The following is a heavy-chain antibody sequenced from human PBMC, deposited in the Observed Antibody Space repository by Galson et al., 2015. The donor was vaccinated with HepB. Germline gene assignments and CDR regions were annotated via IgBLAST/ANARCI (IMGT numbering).Heavy chain of an antibody. CDR3: AREGTYYDFWSGYYTTANFDY. V-gene: IGHV1-69*13. Sequence: SVKVSCKASGGTFSSYAISWVRQAPGQGLEWMGGIIPIFGTANYAQKFQGRVTITADESTSTAYMELSSLRSEDTAVYYCAREGTYYDFWSGYYTTANFDYWGQGTLVTVSS. CDR1: GGTFSSYA. J-gene: IGHJ4*02. D-gene: IGHD3-3*01. CDR2: IIPIFGTA.